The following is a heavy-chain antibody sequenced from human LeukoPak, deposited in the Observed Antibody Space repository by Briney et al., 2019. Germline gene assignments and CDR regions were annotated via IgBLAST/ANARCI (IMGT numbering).Heavy chain of an antibody. CDR2: IYSGGST. CDR3: ARDLNREDFDY. J-gene: IGHJ4*02. Sequence: GGSLRLSCAASGFTVSGNYMSWVRQAPGKGLEWVSVIYSGGSTSYADSEKGRFTISRDNSKNTLYLQMNSLRVEDTAVYYCARDLNREDFDYWGQGTLVAVSS. CDR1: GFTVSGNY. V-gene: IGHV3-53*01. D-gene: IGHD1-14*01.